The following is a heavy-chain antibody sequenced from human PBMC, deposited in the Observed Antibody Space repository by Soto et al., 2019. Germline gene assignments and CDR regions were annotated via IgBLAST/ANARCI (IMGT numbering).Heavy chain of an antibody. CDR1: GGSVSSGSYY. J-gene: IGHJ6*02. CDR2: IYYSGST. V-gene: IGHV4-61*01. Sequence: SETLSLTCTVSGGSVSSGSYYWSWIRQPPGKGLEWIGYIYYSGSTNYNPSLKSRVTISVDTSKNQFSLKLSSVTAADTAVYYCASRIVWGQGTTVTVSS. CDR3: ASRIV.